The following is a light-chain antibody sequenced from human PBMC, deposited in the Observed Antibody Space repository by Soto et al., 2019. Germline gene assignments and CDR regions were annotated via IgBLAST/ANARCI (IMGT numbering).Light chain of an antibody. Sequence: IQMTQSPSSLSASVGDRVTITWRASQSISTNLNWFQQKPGKAPKLLIYAASSLQSGVPSRFSGSGSGTDFTLTISSLQPEDFATYYCLQDYNYPITSGQGTRVEIK. V-gene: IGKV1-6*01. CDR3: LQDYNYPIT. CDR2: AAS. J-gene: IGKJ5*01. CDR1: QSISTN.